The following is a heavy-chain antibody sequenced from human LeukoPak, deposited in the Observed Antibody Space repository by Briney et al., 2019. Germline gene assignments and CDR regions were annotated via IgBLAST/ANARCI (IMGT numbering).Heavy chain of an antibody. CDR1: GFTFSSYE. CDR3: ARDRPDCSGASCYPYYFDY. CDR2: ISSSGSTI. V-gene: IGHV3-48*03. Sequence: GWSLRLSCAASGFTFSSYEMNWVGQAPGKGLEWVSYISSSGSTIYYADSVKGRFTISRDNAKNSLYLQMNSLRAEDTAVYYCARDRPDCSGASCYPYYFDYWGQGTLVTVSS. J-gene: IGHJ4*02. D-gene: IGHD2-15*01.